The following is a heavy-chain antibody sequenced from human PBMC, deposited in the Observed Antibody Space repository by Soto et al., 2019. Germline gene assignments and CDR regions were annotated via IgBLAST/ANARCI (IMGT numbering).Heavy chain of an antibody. CDR3: ARTTIAVAGPFDY. CDR1: GYSFTSYW. J-gene: IGHJ4*02. Sequence: GASLKISCKGSGYSFTSYWISWVRQMPGKGLEWMGRIDPSDSYTNYSPSFQGHVTISADKSISTAYLQWSSLKASDTAMYYCARTTIAVAGPFDYWGQGTLVTVSS. V-gene: IGHV5-10-1*01. CDR2: IDPSDSYT. D-gene: IGHD6-19*01.